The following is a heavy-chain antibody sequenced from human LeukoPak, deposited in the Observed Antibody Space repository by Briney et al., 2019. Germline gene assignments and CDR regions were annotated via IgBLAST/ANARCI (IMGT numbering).Heavy chain of an antibody. D-gene: IGHD5-24*01. V-gene: IGHV3-13*01. CDR2: LGTAGDT. J-gene: IGHJ4*02. Sequence: GGSLRLSCAASGFTFSSYWMHWVRQAPGKGLVWVSALGTAGDTFYPGSVKGRFTISRDNAKKSLFLQMSSLRAEDTAIYYCARQSTPHGNFDYWGQGTLVTVSS. CDR1: GFTFSSYW. CDR3: ARQSTPHGNFDY.